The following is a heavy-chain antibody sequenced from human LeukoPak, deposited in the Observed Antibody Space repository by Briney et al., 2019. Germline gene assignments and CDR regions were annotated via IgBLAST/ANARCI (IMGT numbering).Heavy chain of an antibody. CDR2: ISYDGGNK. D-gene: IGHD6-19*01. V-gene: IGHV3-30*18. CDR3: AKDGGYSSGWPWYFDL. CDR1: GFTFSSYG. J-gene: IGHJ2*01. Sequence: GRSLRLSCAASGFTFSSYGMHWVRQAPGKGLEWVSLISYDGGNKYYVDSVKGRFTISRDNSKNTLYLQMNSLRAEDTAVYYCAKDGGYSSGWPWYFDLWGRGTLVTVSS.